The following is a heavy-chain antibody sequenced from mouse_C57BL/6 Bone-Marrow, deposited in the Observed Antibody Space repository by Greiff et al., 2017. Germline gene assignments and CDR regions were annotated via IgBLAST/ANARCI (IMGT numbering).Heavy chain of an antibody. J-gene: IGHJ1*03. D-gene: IGHD1-1*01. Sequence: QVQLKESGPGLVQPSPSLSITCTVSGFSLTSYGVHWVRQPPGKGLEWLGVIWSGGSTDNNAAFISRLSISKDNSKSQVFFKMNSLQADDTAIYYSAKKGGSSWYFDVWGTGTTVTVSS. CDR3: AKKGGSSWYFDV. CDR2: IWSGGST. V-gene: IGHV2-4*01. CDR1: GFSLTSYG.